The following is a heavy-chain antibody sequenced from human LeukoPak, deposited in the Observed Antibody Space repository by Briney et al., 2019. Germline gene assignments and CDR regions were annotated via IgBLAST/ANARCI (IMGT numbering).Heavy chain of an antibody. D-gene: IGHD3-9*01. CDR1: GFTFSSYG. Sequence: GGSLRLSCAASGFTFSSYGMHWVRQAPGKGLEWVAVISYDGSNKYYADSVKGRFTISRDNSKITLYLQMNSLRAEDTAVYYCAKDLVLRYFDWAFDYWGQGTLVTVSS. CDR3: AKDLVLRYFDWAFDY. V-gene: IGHV3-30*18. J-gene: IGHJ4*02. CDR2: ISYDGSNK.